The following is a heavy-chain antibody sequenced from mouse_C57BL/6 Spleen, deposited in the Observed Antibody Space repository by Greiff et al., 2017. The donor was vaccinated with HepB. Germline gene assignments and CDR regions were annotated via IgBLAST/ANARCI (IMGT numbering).Heavy chain of an antibody. Sequence: QVQLQQPGAELVKPGASVKLSCKASGYTFTSYWMQWVKQRPGQGLEWIGEIDPSDSYTNYNQKFKGKATLTVDTSSRTAYMQLSSLTSEDSAVYYCASYYGSSLAYWGQGTLVTVSA. CDR1: GYTFTSYW. D-gene: IGHD1-1*01. CDR3: ASYYGSSLAY. J-gene: IGHJ3*01. V-gene: IGHV1-50*01. CDR2: IDPSDSYT.